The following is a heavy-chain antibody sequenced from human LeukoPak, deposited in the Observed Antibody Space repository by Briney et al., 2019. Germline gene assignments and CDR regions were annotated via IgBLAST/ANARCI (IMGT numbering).Heavy chain of an antibody. CDR2: ISSSSSTI. J-gene: IGHJ4*02. CDR3: VLGDYVLDY. CDR1: GFTLSSYA. V-gene: IGHV3-48*01. D-gene: IGHD4-17*01. Sequence: PGGSLRLSCAASGFTLSSYAMSWVRQGPGKGLEWVSYISSSSSTIYYADSVKGRFTISRDNAKNSLYLQMNSLRAEDTAVYYCVLGDYVLDYWGQGTLVTVSS.